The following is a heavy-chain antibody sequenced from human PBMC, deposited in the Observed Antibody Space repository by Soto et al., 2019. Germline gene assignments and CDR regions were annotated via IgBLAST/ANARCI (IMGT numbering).Heavy chain of an antibody. CDR2: IWSDGSDK. J-gene: IGHJ4*02. D-gene: IGHD6-6*01. CDR3: VRSNRYTSSVGWGGGFDY. CDR1: GFTFSDSG. Sequence: QVQLVESGGGVVQPGGSLRLSCAASGFTFSDSGMHWVRQAPGKGLEWVAVIWSDGSDKSYADSVEGRFTISRDNSKNPLYLQMNSLRAEETGVYYCVRSNRYTSSVGWGGGFDYWGQGTLVTVSS. V-gene: IGHV3-33*01.